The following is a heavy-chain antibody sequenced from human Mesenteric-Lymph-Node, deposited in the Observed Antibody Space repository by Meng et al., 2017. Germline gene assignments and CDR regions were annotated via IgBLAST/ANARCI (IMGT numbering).Heavy chain of an antibody. Sequence: SVKVSYKVSGYTLTDLSMHWVRQAPGQGLEWMGGIIPIFGTANYAQKFQGRVTITADESTSTAYMELSSLRSEDTAVYYCAREEEGGYCSGGSCHLDYYYGMDVWGQGTTVTVSS. CDR2: IIPIFGTA. CDR1: GYTLTDLS. J-gene: IGHJ6*02. CDR3: AREEEGGYCSGGSCHLDYYYGMDV. D-gene: IGHD2-15*01. V-gene: IGHV1-69*13.